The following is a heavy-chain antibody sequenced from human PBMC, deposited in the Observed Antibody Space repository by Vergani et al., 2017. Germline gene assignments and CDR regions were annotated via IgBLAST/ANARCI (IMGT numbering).Heavy chain of an antibody. Sequence: QVQLVQSGAEVKKPGASVKVSCKASGYPFTSYYMHWVRQAPGQGLEWMGIINPSGGSTSYAQKFQGRVTMTRDTSTSTVYMELSSLRSEDTAVYYCARDFVAGTSPKVSAFDIWGQGTMVTVSS. CDR1: GYPFTSYY. CDR3: ARDFVAGTSPKVSAFDI. J-gene: IGHJ3*02. CDR2: INPSGGST. D-gene: IGHD6-19*01. V-gene: IGHV1-46*03.